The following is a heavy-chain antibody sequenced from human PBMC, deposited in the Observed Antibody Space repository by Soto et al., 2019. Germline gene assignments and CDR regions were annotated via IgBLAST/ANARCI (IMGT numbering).Heavy chain of an antibody. J-gene: IGHJ4*02. CDR1: GFTFSTYA. CDR3: ARTHVIDFVVPPDY. CDR2: ISYDGSNK. V-gene: IGHV3-30*04. D-gene: IGHD2-15*01. Sequence: GGSLRLSCAASGFTFSTYAMHWVRQAPGKGLEWVAVISYDGSNKHYADSVKGRFTISRDNSKNTLYLQMNSLRAEDTAVYYCARTHVIDFVVPPDYWGQGALVTVSS.